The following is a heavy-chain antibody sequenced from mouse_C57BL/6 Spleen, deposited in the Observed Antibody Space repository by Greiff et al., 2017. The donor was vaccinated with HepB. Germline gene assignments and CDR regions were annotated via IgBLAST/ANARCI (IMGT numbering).Heavy chain of an antibody. CDR2: ISSGGSYT. Sequence: EVKLEESGGDLVKPGGSLKLSCAASGFTFSSYGMSWVRQTPDKRLEWVATISSGGSYTYYPDSVKGRFTISRDNAKNTLYLQMSSLKSEDTAMYYCARGAYYDYDEGYYFDYWGQGTTLTVSS. CDR3: ARGAYYDYDEGYYFDY. J-gene: IGHJ2*01. V-gene: IGHV5-6*02. D-gene: IGHD2-4*01. CDR1: GFTFSSYG.